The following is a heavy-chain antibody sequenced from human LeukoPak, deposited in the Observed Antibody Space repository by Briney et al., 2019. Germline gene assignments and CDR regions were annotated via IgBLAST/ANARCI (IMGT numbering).Heavy chain of an antibody. CDR3: ARVVANRGYSYGYVGVEAFDI. CDR2: IKQDGSEK. Sequence: GGSLRLSCAASGFTFSSYWMSWVRQAPGKGLEWVANIKQDGSEKYYVDSVKGRFTISRDNAKNSLYLQMNSLRAEDTAVYYCARVVANRGYSYGYVGVEAFDIWGQGTMVTVSS. J-gene: IGHJ3*02. CDR1: GFTFSSYW. V-gene: IGHV3-7*01. D-gene: IGHD5-18*01.